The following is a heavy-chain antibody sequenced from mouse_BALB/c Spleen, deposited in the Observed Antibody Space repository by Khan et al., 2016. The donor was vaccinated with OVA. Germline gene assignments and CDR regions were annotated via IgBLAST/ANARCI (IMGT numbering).Heavy chain of an antibody. CDR3: ARNSEPDYFDY. V-gene: IGHV2-9*02. CDR1: GFSLTSHG. Sequence: VQLQQSGPGLVAPSQSLSITCNVSGFSLTSHGVHWVRQPPGKGLEWLGVIWAGGSTNYNSALMSRLSISKDSSKSQVFLKMNCLQPDDTAMYYCARNSEPDYFDYWGQGTTLTVSS. CDR2: IWAGGST. J-gene: IGHJ2*01. D-gene: IGHD2-12*01.